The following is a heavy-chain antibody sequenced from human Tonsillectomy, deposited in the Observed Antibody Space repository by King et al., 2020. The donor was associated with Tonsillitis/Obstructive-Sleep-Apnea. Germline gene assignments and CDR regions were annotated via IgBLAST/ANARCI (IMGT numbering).Heavy chain of an antibody. D-gene: IGHD2-15*01. CDR3: ASSEGPAASY. V-gene: IGHV4-34*01. CDR2: INHSGST. CDR1: GGSFSGYY. Sequence: VQLQQWGAGLLKPSETLSLTCAVYGGSFSGYYWSWIRQPPGKGPEWIGEINHSGSTTYNPSLKSRVTISVDTSKNQFSLKLSSVNAADTALYYCASSEGPAASYWGQGTLVTVSS. J-gene: IGHJ4*02.